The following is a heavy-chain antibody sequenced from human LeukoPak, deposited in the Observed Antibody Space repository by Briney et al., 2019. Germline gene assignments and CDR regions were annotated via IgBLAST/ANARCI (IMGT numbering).Heavy chain of an antibody. J-gene: IGHJ4*02. D-gene: IGHD3-9*01. Sequence: PGGSLKLSCAASGCTLSGSAMHWVRQASGKGLEWVGRIRSKANSYATAYAASVKGRFTISRDDSKNTAYLQMNSLKTEDTAVYYCTRPSARDIVVVPASGYDILTGYYLDWGQGTLVTVSS. V-gene: IGHV3-73*01. CDR3: TRPSARDIVVVPASGYDILTGYYLD. CDR1: GCTLSGSA. CDR2: IRSKANSYAT.